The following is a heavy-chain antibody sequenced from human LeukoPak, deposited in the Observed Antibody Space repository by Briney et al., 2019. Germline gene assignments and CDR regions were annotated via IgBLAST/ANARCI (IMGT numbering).Heavy chain of an antibody. CDR2: IYSGGTT. J-gene: IGHJ3*02. CDR1: RFIVSSDY. Sequence: SGGSLRLSCVDSRFIVSSDYIIWVRQAPGKGLEWVSVIYSGGTTCYADSVKGRFTISRDNSKDTVYLQMNSLRVEDTAVYYCASRAGVGSIDAFDIWGQGTMVTVSS. D-gene: IGHD2-15*01. V-gene: IGHV3-66*01. CDR3: ASRAGVGSIDAFDI.